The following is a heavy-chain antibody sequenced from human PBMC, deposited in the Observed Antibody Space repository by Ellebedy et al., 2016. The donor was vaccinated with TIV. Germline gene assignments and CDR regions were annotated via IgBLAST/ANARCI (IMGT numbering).Heavy chain of an antibody. D-gene: IGHD4-23*01. CDR3: AKTTVVNFRY. Sequence: GESLKISCAASGFTFSSYAMSWVRQAPGKGLEWVSAIIGSGGSTYYADSVKGRFTISSDNSKNTLYLQMNSLRAEDTAVYYCAKTTVVNFRYWGQGTLVTVSS. J-gene: IGHJ4*02. CDR1: GFTFSSYA. CDR2: IIGSGGST. V-gene: IGHV3-23*01.